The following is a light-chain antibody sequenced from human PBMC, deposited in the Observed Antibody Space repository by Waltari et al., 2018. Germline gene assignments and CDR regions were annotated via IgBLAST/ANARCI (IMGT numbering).Light chain of an antibody. Sequence: QSALTQPRSVSGSPGQSVTISCTGTSNDVGGYNYVSWYQQHPDKPPKLIIYDINKRPSGVPDRFSGSKSGNTASLTISGLQAEDEADYYCCSYVGSNTYWVFGGGTKLTVL. CDR1: SNDVGGYNY. V-gene: IGLV2-11*01. J-gene: IGLJ3*02. CDR3: CSYVGSNTYWV. CDR2: DIN.